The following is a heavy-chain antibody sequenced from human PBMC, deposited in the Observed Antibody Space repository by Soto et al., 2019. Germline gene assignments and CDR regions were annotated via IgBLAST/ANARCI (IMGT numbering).Heavy chain of an antibody. V-gene: IGHV5-51*01. CDR3: ARPGYCSGGSGRMNYCYYGMDV. D-gene: IGHD2-15*01. J-gene: IGHJ6*02. CDR2: IYPGDSDT. CDR1: GYSFTSYW. Sequence: GESLKISCKGSGYSFTSYWIGWVRQMPGKGLEWMGIIYPGDSDTRYSPSFQGQVTISADKSISTAYLQWSSLKASDTAMYYCARPGYCSGGSGRMNYCYYGMDVWGQGTTVTVSS.